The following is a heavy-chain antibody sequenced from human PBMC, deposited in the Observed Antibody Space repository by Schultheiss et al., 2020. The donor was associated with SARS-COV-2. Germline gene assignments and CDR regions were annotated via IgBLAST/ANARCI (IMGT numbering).Heavy chain of an antibody. CDR1: GGTFSSYT. J-gene: IGHJ5*02. Sequence: ASVKVSCKASGGTFSSYTISWVRQAPGQGLEWMGRINAGNGNTKYSQKFQGRVTITRDTSASTAYMELSSLRSEDTAVYYCARDHSRVGPIAVAGRDWFDPWGHGTLVTVSS. D-gene: IGHD6-19*01. V-gene: IGHV1-3*01. CDR3: ARDHSRVGPIAVAGRDWFDP. CDR2: INAGNGNT.